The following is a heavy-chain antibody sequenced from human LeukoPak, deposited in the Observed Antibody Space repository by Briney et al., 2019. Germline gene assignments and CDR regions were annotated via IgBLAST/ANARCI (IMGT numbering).Heavy chain of an antibody. D-gene: IGHD3-10*01. J-gene: IGHJ6*02. CDR2: INGGNGNT. Sequence: ASVKVSCKASGYTFTSYAMHWVRQAPGQRLEWMGWINGGNGNTKYSQKFQGSVTISRDTSASTAYMELSSLRSEDTAVYYCARDEIDELLTGWGGMDVWGLGTTVTVSS. V-gene: IGHV1-3*01. CDR1: GYTFTSYA. CDR3: ARDEIDELLTGWGGMDV.